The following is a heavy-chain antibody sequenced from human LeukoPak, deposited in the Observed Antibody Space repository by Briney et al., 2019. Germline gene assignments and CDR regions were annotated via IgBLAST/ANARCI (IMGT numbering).Heavy chain of an antibody. CDR2: IIPIFGTA. CDR1: GYTFTSYY. J-gene: IGHJ5*02. Sequence: SVKVSCKASGYTFTSYYMHWVRQAPGQGLEWMGGIIPIFGTANYAQKFQGRVTITTDESTSTAYMELSSLRSEDTAVYYCARVCSSTSCYTNWFDPWGQGTLVTVSS. CDR3: ARVCSSTSCYTNWFDP. D-gene: IGHD2-2*02. V-gene: IGHV1-69*05.